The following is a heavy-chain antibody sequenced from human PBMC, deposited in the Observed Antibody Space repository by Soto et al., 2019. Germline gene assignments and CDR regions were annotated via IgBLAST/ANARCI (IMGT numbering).Heavy chain of an antibody. CDR1: GGTFSSYA. V-gene: IGHV1-69*01. D-gene: IGHD2-21*02. CDR2: IIPIFGTA. CDR3: ARDCGGDCLNHVADAFDI. Sequence: VKVSCKASGGTFSSYAISWVRQAPGQGLEWMGGIIPIFGTANYAQKFQGRVTITADESTSTAYMELSSLRSEDTAVYYCARDCGGDCLNHVADAFDIWGQGTMVTVSS. J-gene: IGHJ3*02.